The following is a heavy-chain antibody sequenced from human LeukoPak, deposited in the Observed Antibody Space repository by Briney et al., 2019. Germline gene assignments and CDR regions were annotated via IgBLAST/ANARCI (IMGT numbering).Heavy chain of an antibody. CDR3: ARNLRGLLLGN. Sequence: SETLSLTCTASGGSISSYYWSWIRQPPGKGLEWIGYIYYSGSTNYNPSLKSRVTISVDTSKNQFSLKLSSVTAADTAVYYCARNLRGLLLGNWGQGTLVTVSS. CDR1: GGSISSYY. D-gene: IGHD5/OR15-5a*01. CDR2: IYYSGST. J-gene: IGHJ4*02. V-gene: IGHV4-59*08.